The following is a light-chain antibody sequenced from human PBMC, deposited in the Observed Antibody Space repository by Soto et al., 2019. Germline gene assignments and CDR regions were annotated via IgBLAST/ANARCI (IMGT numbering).Light chain of an antibody. V-gene: IGLV2-14*01. CDR3: TSFVNNILL. CDR2: EVN. Sequence: QSALTQPASVSGSPGQSITISCTGTSSDVGDHFSVSWYQHIPGKAPKLIIYEVNNRPSGISSRFSGSRSGGTAALTISGLQTKDEAHYYCTSFVNNILLFGGGPKVTVL. J-gene: IGLJ2*01. CDR1: SSDVGDHFS.